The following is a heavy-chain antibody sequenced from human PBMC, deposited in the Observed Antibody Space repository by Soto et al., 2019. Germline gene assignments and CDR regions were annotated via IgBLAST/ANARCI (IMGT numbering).Heavy chain of an antibody. D-gene: IGHD3-10*01. J-gene: IGHJ4*02. V-gene: IGHV1-18*01. Sequence: QVQLVQSGAEVKKPGASVKVSCKASGYTFTSYVISWLRQAPGQGLEGRGGISAYNGNTNYAQKLQGRVTMTTDTSTSTAYMELRSLRSDDTAVYYCARDFRYYYGSGTPEYYFDYWGQGTLVTVSS. CDR1: GYTFTSYV. CDR2: ISAYNGNT. CDR3: ARDFRYYYGSGTPEYYFDY.